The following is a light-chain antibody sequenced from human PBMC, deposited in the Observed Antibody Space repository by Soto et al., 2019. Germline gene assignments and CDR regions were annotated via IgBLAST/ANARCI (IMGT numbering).Light chain of an antibody. CDR1: SSDVGGYNY. CDR2: DVS. Sequence: QSALTQPAAVSGSPGQSITISCTGTSSDVGGYNYVSWYQQHPGKAPKLMIYDVSTRPSGVSNRFSGSKSGNTASLTISGLQAEDEADYYCNSYTSSSTLVVFGGGTKLTV. CDR3: NSYTSSSTLVV. J-gene: IGLJ2*01. V-gene: IGLV2-14*01.